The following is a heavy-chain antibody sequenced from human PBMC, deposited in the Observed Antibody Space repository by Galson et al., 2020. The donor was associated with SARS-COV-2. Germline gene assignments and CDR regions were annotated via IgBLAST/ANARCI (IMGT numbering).Heavy chain of an antibody. Sequence: ASVKVSYKASGYTFTSYDINWVRQATGQGLEWMGWMNPNSGNTGYAQKFQGRVTMTRNTSISTAYMELSSLRSEDTAVYYCARGYKWELLFNYYYYMDVWGKGTTVTVSS. D-gene: IGHD1-26*01. V-gene: IGHV1-8*01. CDR3: ARGYKWELLFNYYYYMDV. CDR1: GYTFTSYD. CDR2: MNPNSGNT. J-gene: IGHJ6*03.